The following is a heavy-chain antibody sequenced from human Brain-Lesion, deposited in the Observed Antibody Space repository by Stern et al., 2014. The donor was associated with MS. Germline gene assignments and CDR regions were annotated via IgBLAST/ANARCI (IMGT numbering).Heavy chain of an antibody. CDR3: ATLSPGAGGNYYRHFDY. CDR1: GYTLTELS. D-gene: IGHD1-26*01. Sequence: VQLVETGAEVKKPGASVKVSCKVSGYTLTELSMHLVRQAPRKGLEWMGGFDPEDGETIYAQKFQGTVTTTDTTSTDPSYTHPSSLRSADTAVYYCATLSPGAGGNYYRHFDYWGQGTLVTVSS. V-gene: IGHV1-24*01. CDR2: FDPEDGET. J-gene: IGHJ4*02.